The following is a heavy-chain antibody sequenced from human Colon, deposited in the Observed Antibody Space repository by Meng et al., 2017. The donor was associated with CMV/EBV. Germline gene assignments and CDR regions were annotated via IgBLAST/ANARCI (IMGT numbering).Heavy chain of an antibody. D-gene: IGHD5-24*01. V-gene: IGHV3-30-3*01. CDR3: ARDRSRDGYKLDAFDL. CDR2: TSYDGGNK. J-gene: IGHJ3*01. Sequence: GFSFSTYALHWVRLAPGKGLEWVAVTSYDGGNKNYADSVRGRFTISRDNSKNTLYLQMKSLQNEDTAFYYCARDRSRDGYKLDAFDLWGQGTMVTVS. CDR1: GFSFSTYA.